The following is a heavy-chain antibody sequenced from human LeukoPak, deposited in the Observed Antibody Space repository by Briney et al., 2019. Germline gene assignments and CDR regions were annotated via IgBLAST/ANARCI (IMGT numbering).Heavy chain of an antibody. CDR3: ARDGRP. J-gene: IGHJ4*02. Sequence: PGGSLRLSCAASGFTFSSYAMHWVRQAPGKGLEWVAVISYDGSNKYYADSVKGRFTISRDNSKNTLYLQMNSLRAEDTAVYYCARDGRPWGQGTLVTVSS. V-gene: IGHV3-30*14. CDR2: ISYDGSNK. CDR1: GFTFSSYA.